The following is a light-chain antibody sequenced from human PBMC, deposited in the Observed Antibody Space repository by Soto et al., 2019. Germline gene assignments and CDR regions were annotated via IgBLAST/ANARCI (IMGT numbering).Light chain of an antibody. J-gene: IGKJ5*01. CDR1: QNINNY. CDR3: QQYENLPT. Sequence: DIQMTQSPSSLSASIGETFTITCQASQNINNYLNWYQQKPGRAPKLLIYDASNLEAGVPSRFRGSGSGTDFTFTISRLQPEDIATYYCQQYENLPTFGQGTRLEIK. V-gene: IGKV1-33*01. CDR2: DAS.